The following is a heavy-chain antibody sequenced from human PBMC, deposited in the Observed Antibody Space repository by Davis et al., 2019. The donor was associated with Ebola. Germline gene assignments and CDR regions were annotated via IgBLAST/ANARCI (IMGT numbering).Heavy chain of an antibody. J-gene: IGHJ6*04. D-gene: IGHD1-1*01. CDR1: GFTLSSYW. CDR2: INSDGSST. CDR3: ARERATIMDV. V-gene: IGHV3-74*01. Sequence: GESLKISCAASGFTLSSYWIHWVRQAPGKGLVWVSRINSDGSSTRYADSVKGRFTISRDNSKNTLYLQMNSLRAEDTAVYYCARERATIMDVWGKGTTVTVSS.